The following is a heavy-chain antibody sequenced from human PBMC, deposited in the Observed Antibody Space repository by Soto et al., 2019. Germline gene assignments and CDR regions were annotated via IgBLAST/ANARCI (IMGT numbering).Heavy chain of an antibody. CDR3: AKRPEVAATPTFFDY. V-gene: IGHV3-23*01. D-gene: IGHD2-15*01. CDR2: ISGSGGST. CDR1: GFTFSSYA. J-gene: IGHJ4*02. Sequence: GGSLRLSCAASGFTFSSYAMTWVRQGPGKGLEWVSVISGSGGSTYYSDSVKGRLTISRDNSKNTLYLQMTSLRAEDTAVYYCAKRPEVAATPTFFDYWGQGSLVTVSS.